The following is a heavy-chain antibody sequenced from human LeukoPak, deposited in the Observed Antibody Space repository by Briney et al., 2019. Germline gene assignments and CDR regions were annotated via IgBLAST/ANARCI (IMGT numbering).Heavy chain of an antibody. V-gene: IGHV3-21*06. CDR3: ATETNGRHYDY. J-gene: IGHJ4*02. CDR1: GLTFSTSG. D-gene: IGHD1-14*01. Sequence: GGSLRLSCTTSGLTFSTSGFNWVRQAPGKGLEWVASIGPTGFDRYHADSIKGRFTISRDSANNFLYLQMDSLRAEDTAVYYCATETNGRHYDYWGQGTLLTVSS. CDR2: IGPTGFDR.